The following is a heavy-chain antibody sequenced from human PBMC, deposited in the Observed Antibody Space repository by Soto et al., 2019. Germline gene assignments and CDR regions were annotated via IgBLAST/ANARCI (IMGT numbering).Heavy chain of an antibody. CDR2: ISYDGSNK. V-gene: IGHV3-30-3*01. J-gene: IGHJ4*02. D-gene: IGHD5-12*01. CDR1: GFTFSSYA. CDR3: ARGTDIVAMNFDH. Sequence: QVQLVESGGGVVQPGRSLRLSCAASGFTFSSYAMHWVRQAPGKGLEWVAVISYDGSNKYYADSVKGRFTISRDNSKNTLYLQMNSLRAEGTVVYYCARGTDIVAMNFDHWGPGTLVTVSS.